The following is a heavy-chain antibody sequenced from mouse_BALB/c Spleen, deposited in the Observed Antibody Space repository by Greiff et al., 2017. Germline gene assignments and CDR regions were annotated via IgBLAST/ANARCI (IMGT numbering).Heavy chain of an antibody. J-gene: IGHJ3*01. CDR1: GFTFSSYA. Sequence: DVQLEESGGGLVKPGGSLKLSCAASGFTFSSYAMSWVRQTPEKRLEWVASISSGGSTYYPDSVKGRFTISRDNARNILYLQMSSLRSEDTAMYYCARAPGMITPSWFAYWGQGTLVTVSA. V-gene: IGHV5-6-5*01. CDR3: ARAPGMITPSWFAY. CDR2: ISSGGST. D-gene: IGHD2-4*01.